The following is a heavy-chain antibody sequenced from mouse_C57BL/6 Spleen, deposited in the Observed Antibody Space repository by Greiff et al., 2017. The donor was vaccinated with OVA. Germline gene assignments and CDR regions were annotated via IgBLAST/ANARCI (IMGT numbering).Heavy chain of an antibody. V-gene: IGHV5-4*03. CDR1: GFTFSSYA. Sequence: EVMLVESGGGLVKPGGSLKLSCAASGFTFSSYAMSWVRQTPEKRLEWVATISDGGSYTDYPDNVKGRFTIYRDKAKNNLYLQMSHLKSEDTAMYYCARRDYYGSPFDYWGQGTTLTVSS. J-gene: IGHJ2*01. D-gene: IGHD1-1*01. CDR3: ARRDYYGSPFDY. CDR2: ISDGGSYT.